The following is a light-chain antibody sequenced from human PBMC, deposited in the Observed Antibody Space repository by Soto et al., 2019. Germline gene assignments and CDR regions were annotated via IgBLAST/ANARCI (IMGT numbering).Light chain of an antibody. J-gene: IGLJ2*01. Sequence: QAVVTQPPSVCGAPGQRVTISCTGSSSNIGAGYDVHWYQQLPGTAPKLLIYGNSNRPSGVPDRFSGSKSGTSASLAITGLQAEDEADYYCQSYDSSLSGSVVFGGGTKLTV. V-gene: IGLV1-40*01. CDR1: SSNIGAGYD. CDR3: QSYDSSLSGSVV. CDR2: GNS.